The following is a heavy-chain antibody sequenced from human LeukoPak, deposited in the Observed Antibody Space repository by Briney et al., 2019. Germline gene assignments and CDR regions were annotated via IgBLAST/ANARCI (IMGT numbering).Heavy chain of an antibody. CDR2: IDYSGST. D-gene: IGHD2-21*02. V-gene: IGHV4-31*11. CDR1: GVSFSSGGYY. J-gene: IGHJ6*04. CDR3: ARAKAPPCGGDCYTVVSYYYHGRDV. Sequence: SQTLSLTCAVSGVSFSSGGYYWGWLPQRQGLGLEWVVYIDYSGSTYDNPSLRSRVTISVDTSKNQFSLKLSSVTAADTAVYYCARAKAPPCGGDCYTVVSYYYHGRDVWGEGTTLTLLS.